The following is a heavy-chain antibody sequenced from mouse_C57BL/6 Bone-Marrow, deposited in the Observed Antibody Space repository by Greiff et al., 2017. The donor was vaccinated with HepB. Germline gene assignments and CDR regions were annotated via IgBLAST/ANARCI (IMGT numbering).Heavy chain of an antibody. Sequence: EVQLQQSGPELVKPGASVKISCKASGYTFTDYYMNWVKQSHGKSLEWIGDINPNNGGTSYNQKFKGKATLTVDKSSSTAYMELRSLTSEDSAVYYCARLEDYNGVLYYYAMDYWGQGTSVTVSS. CDR3: ARLEDYNGVLYYYAMDY. CDR1: GYTFTDYY. D-gene: IGHD1-1*01. CDR2: INPNNGGT. J-gene: IGHJ4*01. V-gene: IGHV1-26*01.